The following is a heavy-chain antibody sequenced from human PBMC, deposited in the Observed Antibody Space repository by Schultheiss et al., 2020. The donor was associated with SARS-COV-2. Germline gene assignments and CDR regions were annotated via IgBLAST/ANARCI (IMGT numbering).Heavy chain of an antibody. J-gene: IGHJ2*01. CDR2: INDEGTKT. Sequence: GGSLKLSCAASGFTFSRYDINWVRQAPGKGLVWVSNINDEGTKTEHADSVRGRFTISRDNAKNTVSLQMNSLRPEDTAVYYCIRDLAGAHDLWGRGTLVTVSS. CDR1: GFTFSRYD. V-gene: IGHV3-74*01. CDR3: IRDLAGAHDL.